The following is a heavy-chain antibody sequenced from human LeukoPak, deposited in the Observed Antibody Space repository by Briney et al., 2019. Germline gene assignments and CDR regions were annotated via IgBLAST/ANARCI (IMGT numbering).Heavy chain of an antibody. CDR2: INTDGSTT. V-gene: IGHV3-74*01. D-gene: IGHD5-18*01. CDR3: AALGPYVDTGY. CDR1: GFTFSSYW. J-gene: IGHJ4*02. Sequence: GGSLRLSCAASGFTFSSYWMHWVRQAPGKGLVWVSGINTDGSTTNYADSVKGRFTISRDNAKNTLYLQMNSLRAEDTAVYYCAALGPYVDTGYWGQGTLVTVSS.